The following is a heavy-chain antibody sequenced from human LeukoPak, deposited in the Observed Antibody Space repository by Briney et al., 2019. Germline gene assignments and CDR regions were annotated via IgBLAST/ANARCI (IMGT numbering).Heavy chain of an antibody. CDR3: VRGWAHSGGYYGH. CDR1: GFTFSNYW. CDR2: INSDGSSI. V-gene: IGHV3-74*01. J-gene: IGHJ4*02. Sequence: GGSLRLSCAASGFTFSNYWMYWVRQPPGKGPAWVSRINSDGSSISYTDSVKGRFSISRDNAKNTLSLQMNSVRVEDTAVYYCVRGWAHSGGYYGHWGRGTLVTVSS. D-gene: IGHD1-26*01.